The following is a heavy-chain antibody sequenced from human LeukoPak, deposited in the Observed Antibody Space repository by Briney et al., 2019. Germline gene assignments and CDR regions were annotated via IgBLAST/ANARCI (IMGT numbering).Heavy chain of an antibody. CDR3: ARDSAGNDY. V-gene: IGHV3-7*01. CDR1: GFTFSTYW. D-gene: IGHD6-13*01. CDR2: IKQDGSEK. J-gene: IGHJ4*02. Sequence: GGSLRLSCAASGFTFSTYWMGWVRQAPGKGLEWVANIKQDGSEKYYVDSVKGRFTISRDNAKNSLYLQMNSLRAEDTAMYYCARDSAGNDYWGQGTLVTVSS.